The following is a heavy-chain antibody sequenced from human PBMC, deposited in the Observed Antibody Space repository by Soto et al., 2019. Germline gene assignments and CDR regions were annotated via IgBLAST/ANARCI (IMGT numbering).Heavy chain of an antibody. CDR1: GFTFSSYG. J-gene: IGHJ4*02. Sequence: GGSLRLSCAASGFTFSSYGMHWVRQAPGKGLEWEAVISYDGSNKYYADSVKGRFTISRDNSKNTLYLQMNSLRAEDTAVYYCAKSSYGSGTDENLFDYWGQGTLVIVSS. CDR3: AKSSYGSGTDENLFDY. V-gene: IGHV3-30*18. CDR2: ISYDGSNK. D-gene: IGHD3-10*01.